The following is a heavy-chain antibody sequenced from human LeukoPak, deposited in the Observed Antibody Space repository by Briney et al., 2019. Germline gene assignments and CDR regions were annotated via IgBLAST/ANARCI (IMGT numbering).Heavy chain of an antibody. D-gene: IGHD1-26*01. J-gene: IGHJ5*02. CDR1: GYTFTSYD. CDR2: ISTYNGNT. Sequence: ASAKVSCKASGYTFTSYDISWVRQAPGQGLEWMGWISTYNGNTNYAQKLQGRVTMTTDTITTTAYMELRSLRSDDTAVYYCARDHSGNWFDPWGQGTLVTVSS. CDR3: ARDHSGNWFDP. V-gene: IGHV1-18*01.